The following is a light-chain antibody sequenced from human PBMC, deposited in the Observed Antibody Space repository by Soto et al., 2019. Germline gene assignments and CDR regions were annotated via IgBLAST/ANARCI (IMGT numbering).Light chain of an antibody. CDR2: AAS. V-gene: IGKV3-20*01. CDR3: QQYGSSPT. Sequence: EVVLTQSTGTLSLSPGERAILSCRASQSVSSKYLAWYQQKPGQAPRLLIYAASTRATGIPDRFSGSESGTDFTLTISRLEPEDFAVYYCQQYGSSPTFGQRTKVDVK. J-gene: IGKJ1*01. CDR1: QSVSSKY.